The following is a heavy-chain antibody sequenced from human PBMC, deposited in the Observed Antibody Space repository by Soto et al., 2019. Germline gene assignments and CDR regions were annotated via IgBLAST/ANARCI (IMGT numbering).Heavy chain of an antibody. V-gene: IGHV1-3*01. Sequence: ASVKVSCKASGYTFTSYAMHWVRQAPGQRLEWMGWINAGNGNTKYSQKFQGRVTITRDTSASTAYMELSSLRSEDTAVYYCARAGSEYYYDSSGYYYVYWGQGPLVTVS. CDR1: GYTFTSYA. CDR3: ARAGSEYYYDSSGYYYVY. J-gene: IGHJ4*02. D-gene: IGHD3-22*01. CDR2: INAGNGNT.